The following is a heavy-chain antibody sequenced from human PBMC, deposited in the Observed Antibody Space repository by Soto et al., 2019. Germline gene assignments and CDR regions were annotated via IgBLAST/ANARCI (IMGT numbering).Heavy chain of an antibody. V-gene: IGHV3-15*07. CDR2: IKSKTDGGTT. D-gene: IGHD4-4*01. CDR1: GFTFSNAW. J-gene: IGHJ6*02. Sequence: PGGSLRLSCAASGFTFSNAWMNWVRQAPGKGLEWVGRIKSKTDGGTTDYAAPVKGRFTISRDDSKNTLYLQMNSLKTEDTAVYYCTTRMTTVTINYYYYYGMDVWGQGTTVTVSS. CDR3: TTRMTTVTINYYYYYGMDV.